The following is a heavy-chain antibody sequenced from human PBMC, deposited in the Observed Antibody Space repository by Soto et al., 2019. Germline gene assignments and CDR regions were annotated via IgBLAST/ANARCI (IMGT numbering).Heavy chain of an antibody. J-gene: IGHJ3*02. Sequence: SETLSLTCAVSGGSISSGGYSWSWIRQPPGKGLEWIGYIYHSGSTYYNPSLKSRVTISVDRSKNQFSLKLSSVTAADTAVYYCARASHYYDSSGYYSYAFDIWGQGTMVTVSS. CDR2: IYHSGST. D-gene: IGHD3-22*01. CDR1: GGSISSGGYS. CDR3: ARASHYYDSSGYYSYAFDI. V-gene: IGHV4-30-2*01.